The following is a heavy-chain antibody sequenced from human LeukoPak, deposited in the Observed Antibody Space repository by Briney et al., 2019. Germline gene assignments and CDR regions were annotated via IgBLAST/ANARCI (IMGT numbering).Heavy chain of an antibody. CDR1: GFTSSSYW. Sequence: GSLRLSCAASGFTSSSYWMSWVRQAPGKGLEWIGYIYHSGSTYYNPSLKSRVTISVDTSKNQFSLKLSSVTAADTAVYYCARLETSSGSLSYFDYWGQGTLVTVSS. CDR3: ARLETSSGSLSYFDY. V-gene: IGHV4-4*02. J-gene: IGHJ4*02. CDR2: IYHSGST. D-gene: IGHD6-19*01.